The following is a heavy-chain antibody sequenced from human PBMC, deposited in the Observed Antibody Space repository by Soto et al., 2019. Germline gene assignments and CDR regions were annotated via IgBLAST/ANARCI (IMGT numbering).Heavy chain of an antibody. Sequence: GSLKVSCKASGETVTSYPTHWVRQGSGQRLERMCSIAAGNGNTNYSQKFRGRVTGTTDTSARKAYMDLSSLRPEDTTVYYCARAGYTYGSTYYGMDVWGQGTTVTVYS. J-gene: IGHJ6*02. CDR3: ARAGYTYGSTYYGMDV. D-gene: IGHD5-18*01. V-gene: IGHV1-3*01. CDR1: GETVTSYP. CDR2: IAAGNGNT.